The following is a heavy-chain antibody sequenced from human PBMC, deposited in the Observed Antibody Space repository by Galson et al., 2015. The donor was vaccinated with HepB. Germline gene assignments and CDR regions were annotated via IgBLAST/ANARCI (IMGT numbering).Heavy chain of an antibody. CDR3: ARDTFQGLVASYGMDV. Sequence: SLRLSCAASGFTFSNYGIHWVRQAPGKGLEWVAVIWYDGRNTDYADSVRGRFTISRDTSINTVYLQMSSLRAEDTAVYFCARDTFQGLVASYGMDVWGQGTTVTVSS. V-gene: IGHV3-33*01. D-gene: IGHD3-16*01. CDR2: IWYDGRNT. CDR1: GFTFSNYG. J-gene: IGHJ6*02.